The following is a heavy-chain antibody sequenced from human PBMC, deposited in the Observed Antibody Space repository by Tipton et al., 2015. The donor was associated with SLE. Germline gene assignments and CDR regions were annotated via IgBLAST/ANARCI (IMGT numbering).Heavy chain of an antibody. CDR1: GGSISSYY. Sequence: TLSLTCTVSGGSISSYYWSWIRQPPGKGLEWIGYIYTSGSTNYNPSLKSRVTISVDTSKNQFSLKLSSVTAADTAVYYCARRPNYYDSSGYLYWGQGTLVTVSS. J-gene: IGHJ4*02. D-gene: IGHD3-22*01. CDR3: ARRPNYYDSSGYLY. CDR2: IYTSGST. V-gene: IGHV4-4*08.